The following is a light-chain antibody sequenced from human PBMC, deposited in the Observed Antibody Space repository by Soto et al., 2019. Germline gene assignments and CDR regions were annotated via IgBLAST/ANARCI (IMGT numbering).Light chain of an antibody. CDR1: SSDVGGYNF. CDR2: EVS. V-gene: IGLV2-14*01. CDR3: TSYTKPSPLV. Sequence: QSVLTQPASVSGSPGQSITISCTGTSSDVGGYNFVCWFQQHPGKVPKLLIYEVSNRPSGVSNRFSGSKSGNTASLTISGLQPEDEADYYCTSYTKPSPLVFGPPTKDTV. J-gene: IGLJ1*01.